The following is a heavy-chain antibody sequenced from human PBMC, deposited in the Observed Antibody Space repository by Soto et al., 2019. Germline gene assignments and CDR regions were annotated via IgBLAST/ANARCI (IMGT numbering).Heavy chain of an antibody. Sequence: GGSLRLSCAASGFTFNTYNMNWVRQAPGKGLEWVSYISDSSSTIHYAESVKGRFTISRDNAKNSLYLQMNSLRAEDTAVFYCARDDYPYYDDSSGYHFDYWGQGALVTVSS. CDR2: ISDSSSTI. D-gene: IGHD3-22*01. CDR1: GFTFNTYN. V-gene: IGHV3-48*01. CDR3: ARDDYPYYDDSSGYHFDY. J-gene: IGHJ4*02.